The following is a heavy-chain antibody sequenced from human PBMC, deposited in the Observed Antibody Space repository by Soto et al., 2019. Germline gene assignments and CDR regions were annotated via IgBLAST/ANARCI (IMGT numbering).Heavy chain of an antibody. J-gene: IGHJ4*02. CDR2: IIPILGIA. CDR1: GGTFSSYT. CDR3: ASRYGSGSYYFDY. Sequence: VQLVQSGAEVKKPGSSVKVSCKASGGTFSSYTISWVRQAPGQGLEWMGRIIPILGIANYAQKFQGRVTITADKSTSTAYMELSSLRSEDTAVYYCASRYGSGSYYFDYWGQGTLVTVSS. D-gene: IGHD3-10*01. V-gene: IGHV1-69*02.